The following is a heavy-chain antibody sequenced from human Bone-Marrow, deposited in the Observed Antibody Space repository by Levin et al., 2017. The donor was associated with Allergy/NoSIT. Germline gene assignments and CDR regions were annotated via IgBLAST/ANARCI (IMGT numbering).Heavy chain of an antibody. Sequence: GGSLRLSCAASGFTFSNYWMHWVRQAPGKGLVWVSRVDGDGSSRSYADSVKGRFTISRDNAKNTLYLQMNSLRVEDTALYYCATAVRASYYYDSRAYYDYWGQGTLVTVSS. J-gene: IGHJ4*02. CDR3: ATAVRASYYYDSRAYYDY. D-gene: IGHD3-22*01. V-gene: IGHV3-74*01. CDR2: VDGDGSSR. CDR1: GFTFSNYW.